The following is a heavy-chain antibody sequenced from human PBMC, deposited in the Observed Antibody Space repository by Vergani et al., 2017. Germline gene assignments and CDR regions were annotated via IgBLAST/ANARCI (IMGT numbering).Heavy chain of an antibody. CDR2: IRSKANSYAT. CDR3: TRPASEYGMDV. CDR1: GFTFSGSA. D-gene: IGHD6-25*01. V-gene: IGHV3-73*01. Sequence: EVQLLESGGDLVQPWGSLRLSCAASGFTFSGSAMHWVRQASGKGLEWVGRIRSKANSYATAYAASVKGRFTISRDDSKNTAYLQMNSLKTEDTAVYYCTRPASEYGMDVWGQGTTVTVSS. J-gene: IGHJ6*02.